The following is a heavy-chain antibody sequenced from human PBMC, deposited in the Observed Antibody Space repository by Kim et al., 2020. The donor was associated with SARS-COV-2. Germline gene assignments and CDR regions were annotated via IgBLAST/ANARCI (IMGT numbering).Heavy chain of an antibody. V-gene: IGHV3-74*01. D-gene: IGHD6-19*01. CDR3: ARRQFKSGWYYFDY. Sequence: GGSLRLSCAASGFTFSSHWMHWVRQAPGKGLVWVSRINSDGTTTSYGDSVKGRFTISRDNAKNTLYLQMNSLTAEDTAVYYCARRQFKSGWYYFDYWGQG. CDR2: INSDGTTT. CDR1: GFTFSSHW. J-gene: IGHJ4*02.